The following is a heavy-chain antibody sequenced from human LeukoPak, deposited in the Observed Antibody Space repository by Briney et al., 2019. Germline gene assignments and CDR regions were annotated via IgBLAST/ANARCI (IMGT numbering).Heavy chain of an antibody. V-gene: IGHV4-39*07. CDR2: INHSGST. CDR1: GGSISSSGYY. CDR3: ARGGSGTGFAVKIYNWFDP. J-gene: IGHJ5*02. D-gene: IGHD1-7*01. Sequence: PSETLSLTCTVSGGSISSSGYYWGWIRQPPGKGLEWIGEINHSGSTNYNPSLKSRVTISVDTSKNQFSLKLSSVTAADTAVYYCARGGSGTGFAVKIYNWFDPWGQGTLVTVSS.